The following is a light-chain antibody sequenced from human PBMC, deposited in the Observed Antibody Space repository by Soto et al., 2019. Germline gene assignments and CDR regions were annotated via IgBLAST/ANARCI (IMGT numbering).Light chain of an antibody. J-gene: IGKJ4*01. CDR2: DAS. CDR3: QQRSNWPQLT. Sequence: EKVMTQSPATLSVSPGERVTLSCRASQSVRSNLAWYQQKPGQAPRLLIYDASNRATGIPARFSGSGSGTDFTLTISSLEPEDFAVYYCQQRSNWPQLTFGGGTKVVIK. V-gene: IGKV3-11*01. CDR1: QSVRSN.